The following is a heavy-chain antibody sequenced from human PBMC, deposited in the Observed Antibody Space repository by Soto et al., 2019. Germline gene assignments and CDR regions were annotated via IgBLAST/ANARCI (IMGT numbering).Heavy chain of an antibody. Sequence: QVQLVQSGGEVKKPGASVMVSCETSGYTFSSYGISWVRQAPGQGPDWMGWISAYNGYTDYAQKFQGRVTVTTDASPSTGYMEVRSLRSDDPAVYYCAGGLLRGKGGMDVWGQGTTVTVSS. D-gene: IGHD3-16*01. CDR2: ISAYNGYT. J-gene: IGHJ6*02. V-gene: IGHV1-18*01. CDR3: AGGLLRGKGGMDV. CDR1: GYTFSSYG.